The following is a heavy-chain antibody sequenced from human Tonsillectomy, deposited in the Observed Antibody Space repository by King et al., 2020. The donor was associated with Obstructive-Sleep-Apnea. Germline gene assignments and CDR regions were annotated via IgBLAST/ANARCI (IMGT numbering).Heavy chain of an antibody. J-gene: IGHJ4*02. CDR2: ISWNSGSI. D-gene: IGHD5-18*01. V-gene: IGHV3-9*01. CDR1: GFTFDDYA. CDR3: AKGRRGYSYGQYYFDY. Sequence: VQLVESGGGLVQPGRSLRLSCAASGFTFDDYAMHWVRQAPGKGLEWVSGISWNSGSIGYEDSVTGQFTISRDNAKNSRYLQMNSLRAEDTSLYYCAKGRRGYSYGQYYFDYWGQGTLVTVSS.